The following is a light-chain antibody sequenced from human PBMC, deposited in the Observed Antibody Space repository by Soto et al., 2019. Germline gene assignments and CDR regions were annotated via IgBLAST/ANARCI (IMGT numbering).Light chain of an antibody. Sequence: QSVLTQPRSVSGSPGQSVTISCSGTNSDVGGYNSVAWYQQKPGEAPKLLLYSVTKRPSGVPDRFSGSKSGNMASLIISGLQVEDEAEYFCFSFTTTSTHVFGTGTKVTVL. CDR1: NSDVGGYNS. CDR2: SVT. V-gene: IGLV2-11*01. J-gene: IGLJ1*01. CDR3: FSFTTTSTHV.